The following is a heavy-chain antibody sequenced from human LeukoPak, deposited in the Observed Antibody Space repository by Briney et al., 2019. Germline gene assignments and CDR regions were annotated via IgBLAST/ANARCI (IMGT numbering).Heavy chain of an antibody. D-gene: IGHD3-22*01. CDR2: ISSSSSYI. Sequence: GGSLRLSCAASGFTFSSYSMNWVRQAPGKGLEWVSSISSSSSYIYYADSVKGRFTISRDNAKNSLYLQMNSLRAADTAVYYCASESYDSSGYYYVWGQGTLVTVSS. V-gene: IGHV3-21*01. CDR1: GFTFSSYS. CDR3: ASESYDSSGYYYV. J-gene: IGHJ4*02.